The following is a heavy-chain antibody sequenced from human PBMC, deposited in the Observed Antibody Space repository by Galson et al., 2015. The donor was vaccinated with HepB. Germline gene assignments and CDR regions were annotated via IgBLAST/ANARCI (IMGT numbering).Heavy chain of an antibody. CDR3: ARRQSDYGDYEAGFDY. CDR1: GYTFTSYG. CDR2: ISAYNGNT. D-gene: IGHD4-17*01. Sequence: VKVSCKASGYTFTSYGISWVRQAPGQGLEWMGWISAYNGNTNYAQKLQGRVTMTTDTSTSTAYMELRSLRSDDTAVYYCARRQSDYGDYEAGFDYWGQGTLVTVSS. J-gene: IGHJ4*02. V-gene: IGHV1-18*01.